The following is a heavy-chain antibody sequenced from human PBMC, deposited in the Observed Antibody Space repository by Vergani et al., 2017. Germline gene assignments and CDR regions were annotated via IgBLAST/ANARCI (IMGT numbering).Heavy chain of an antibody. CDR3: AGQFWGGGGYRFDH. J-gene: IGHJ4*02. D-gene: IGHD5-18*01. V-gene: IGHV4-39*01. CDR2: IFYTGTS. CDR1: GTSISGSSDY. Sequence: QVQLQESGPRLVRPSQTLSLTCSVSGTSISGSSDYWGWIRQPPGKGLEWIGSIFYTGTSYYNPSLESRATNSVDTSKNQFSLKLKSVTAADTAVYYCAGQFWGGGGYRFDHWGQGTLVTVSS.